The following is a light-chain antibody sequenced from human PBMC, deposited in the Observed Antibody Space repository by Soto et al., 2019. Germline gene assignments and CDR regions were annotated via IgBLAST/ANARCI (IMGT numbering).Light chain of an antibody. Sequence: IHMTQSPSSLSASLGDRVTITCGASQSISSYLNWYQQKPGKAPKLLIYAASSLQSGVPSRFSGSGSGTDFTLTISSLQPEDFATYYCQQSYSTPLTFGGGTKVDIK. CDR3: QQSYSTPLT. CDR1: QSISSY. J-gene: IGKJ4*01. CDR2: AAS. V-gene: IGKV1-39*01.